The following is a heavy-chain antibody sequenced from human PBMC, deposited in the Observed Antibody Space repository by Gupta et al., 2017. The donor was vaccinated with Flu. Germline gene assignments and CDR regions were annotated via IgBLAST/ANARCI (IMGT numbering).Heavy chain of an antibody. V-gene: IGHV3-7*04. CDR2: IKQDGSEK. Sequence: EVQLVESGGGLVQPGGSLRLSCAASGFTFSGCWMSWVRQAPGKGLEWVANIKQDGSEKYYVDSGKGRVTISRDNAKKPLDRQMNSLRAEETAVYDCARDPLPLGSGSYYGGFDPGGQGTLVTVSS. D-gene: IGHD3-10*01. CDR3: ARDPLPLGSGSYYGGFDP. J-gene: IGHJ5*02. CDR1: GFTFSGCW.